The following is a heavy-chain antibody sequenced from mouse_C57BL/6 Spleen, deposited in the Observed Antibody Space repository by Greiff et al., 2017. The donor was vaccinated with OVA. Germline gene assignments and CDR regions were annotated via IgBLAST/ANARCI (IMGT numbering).Heavy chain of an antibody. V-gene: IGHV1-39*01. D-gene: IGHD1-1*01. CDR2: INPNYGTT. J-gene: IGHJ2*01. CDR1: GYSFTDYN. Sequence: EVKLQESGPELVKPGASVKISCKASGYSFTDYNMNWVKQSNGKSLEWIGVINPNYGTTSYNQKFKGKATLTVDQSSSTAYMQLNSLTSEDSAVYYCAREGVYSSKDYFDYWGQGTTLTVSS. CDR3: AREGVYSSKDYFDY.